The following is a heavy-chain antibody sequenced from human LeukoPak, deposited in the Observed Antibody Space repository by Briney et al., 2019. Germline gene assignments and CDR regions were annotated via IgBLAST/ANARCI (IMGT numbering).Heavy chain of an antibody. Sequence: PGRSLRLSCAASGFTFSSYSMNWVRQAPGKGLEWISYVSYSSSTIYYADSVKGRFTISRDNAKNSLYLQMNSLRDEDTAVYYCARDAHIVRGVNPLDYWGQGTLVTVSS. D-gene: IGHD3-10*01. CDR1: GFTFSSYS. CDR2: VSYSSSTI. CDR3: ARDAHIVRGVNPLDY. V-gene: IGHV3-48*02. J-gene: IGHJ4*02.